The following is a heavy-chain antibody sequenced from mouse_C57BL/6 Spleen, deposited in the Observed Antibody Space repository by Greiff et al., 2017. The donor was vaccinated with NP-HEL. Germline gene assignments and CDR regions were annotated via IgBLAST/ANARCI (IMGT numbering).Heavy chain of an antibody. D-gene: IGHD1-1*02. J-gene: IGHJ3*01. CDR2: INPNNGGT. CDR3: AIRSLWSPFAY. CDR1: GYTFTDYY. V-gene: IGHV1-26*01. Sequence: VQLQQSGPELVKPRASVKISCKASGYTFTDYYMNWVKQSHGKSLEWIGDINPNNGGTSYNQKFKGKATLTVDKSSSTAYMELRSLTSEDSAVYYCAIRSLWSPFAYWGQGTLVTVSA.